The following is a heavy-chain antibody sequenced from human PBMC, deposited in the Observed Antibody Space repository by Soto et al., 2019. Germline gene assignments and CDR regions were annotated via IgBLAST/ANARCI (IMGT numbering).Heavy chain of an antibody. CDR3: ARIVYSSSSGYYYYGMDV. Sequence: SETLSLTCTVSGGSVSSGSYYWSWIRRPPGKGLEWIGYIYYSGSTNYNPSLKSRVTISVDTSKNQFSLKLSSVTAADTAVYYCARIVYSSSSGYYYYGMDVWGQGTTVTVSS. D-gene: IGHD6-6*01. CDR1: GGSVSSGSYY. CDR2: IYYSGST. V-gene: IGHV4-61*01. J-gene: IGHJ6*02.